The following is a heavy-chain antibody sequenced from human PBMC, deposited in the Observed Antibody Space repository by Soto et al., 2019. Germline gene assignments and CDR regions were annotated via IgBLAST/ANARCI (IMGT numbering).Heavy chain of an antibody. CDR3: AHSKTAAVGMDV. V-gene: IGHV2-5*02. CDR1: GFSLSTSGVC. D-gene: IGHD6-13*01. CDR2: IYWDDDK. J-gene: IGHJ6*02. Sequence: TRGNPTQTITLTCTFCGFSLSTSGVCGGWIRQPPGKALEWLALIYWDDDKRYSPSLKSSLTITKDTSKNQVVLTMTNMDPVDTATYYCAHSKTAAVGMDVWGQGTTV.